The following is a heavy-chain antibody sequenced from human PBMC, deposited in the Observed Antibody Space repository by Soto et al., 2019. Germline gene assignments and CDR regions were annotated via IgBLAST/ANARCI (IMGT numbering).Heavy chain of an antibody. D-gene: IGHD5-18*01. CDR3: ARETSDRAMVFDY. CDR1: GFTVGSNY. CDR2: MYSGGTT. J-gene: IGHJ4*02. V-gene: IGHV3-53*01. Sequence: EVQLVESGGGLIQPGGSLRLSGAASGFTVGSNYMTWVRQAPGKGLEWAPVMYSGGTTYYANSVKGRFTIPRDNSRSRVYVKMNSLSAGDTAVYHCARETSDRAMVFDYWGQGALVTVSS.